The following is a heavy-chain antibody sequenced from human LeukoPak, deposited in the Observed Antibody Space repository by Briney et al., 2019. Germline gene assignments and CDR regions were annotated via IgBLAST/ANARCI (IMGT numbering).Heavy chain of an antibody. CDR1: GFTFDDYA. J-gene: IGHJ4*02. D-gene: IGHD6-19*01. CDR2: ISWNSGSI. Sequence: PGGSLRRSCAASGFTFDDYAMHWVRQAPGKGLEWVSGISWNSGSIGYADSVKGRFTISRDNAKNSLYLQMNSLRAEDMALYYCAKGSGEWLIPDPIDYWGQGTLVTVSS. CDR3: AKGSGEWLIPDPIDY. V-gene: IGHV3-9*03.